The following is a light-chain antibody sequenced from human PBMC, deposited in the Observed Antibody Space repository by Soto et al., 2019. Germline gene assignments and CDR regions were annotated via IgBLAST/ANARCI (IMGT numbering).Light chain of an antibody. V-gene: IGLV2-11*01. CDR2: DVT. Sequence: QSALTQPRSVSGSPGQSVTISCTGTSSDVGGYNYVSWYQQHPGEAPKLKIYDVTKRPSGVPDRFSGSKSGNTASLTISGLQAEDETDYFCCSYAGNYSWVFGGGTKLTVL. CDR1: SSDVGGYNY. J-gene: IGLJ3*02. CDR3: CSYAGNYSWV.